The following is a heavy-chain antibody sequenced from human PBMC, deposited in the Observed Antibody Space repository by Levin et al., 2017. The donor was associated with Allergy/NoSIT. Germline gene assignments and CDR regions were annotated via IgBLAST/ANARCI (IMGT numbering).Heavy chain of an antibody. CDR2: ITDRGTGT. D-gene: IGHD3-10*01. J-gene: IGHJ4*02. Sequence: LSGGSLRLSCAASGFAFDIYAMCWVRQAPGKGLEWLSAITDRGTGTYYAASVKGRFTVSRDNSKNTLYLQINYLRADDTALYYCAKFGEPDYWGPGTLVTVSS. V-gene: IGHV3-23*01. CDR3: AKFGEPDY. CDR1: GFAFDIYA.